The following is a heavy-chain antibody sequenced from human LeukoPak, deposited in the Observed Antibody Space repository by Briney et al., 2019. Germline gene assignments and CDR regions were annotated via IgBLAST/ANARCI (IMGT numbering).Heavy chain of an antibody. CDR2: IYTSGST. V-gene: IGHV4-61*02. CDR3: ARTKVGATTVEY. D-gene: IGHD1-26*01. Sequence: PSQTLSLTCTVSGGSISSGSYYWSWIRQPAGKGLEWIGRIYTSGSTNYNPSLKSRVTISVDTSKNQFSLKLSSVTAADTAVYYCARTKVGATTVEYWGQGTLVTVSS. J-gene: IGHJ4*02. CDR1: GGSISSGSYY.